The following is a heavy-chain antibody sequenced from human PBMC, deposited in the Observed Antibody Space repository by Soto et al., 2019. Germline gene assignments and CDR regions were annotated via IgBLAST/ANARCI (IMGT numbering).Heavy chain of an antibody. Sequence: PSENPSITSPVSGDSVSSATYFWSWVRQPPGGGLEWIAYILHSGSSMYNPSLKSRVTISLSTSKTQFSLRLTSVTAADTAVYYCARGMYKSGWNLDIWVQVTVV. D-gene: IGHD6-19*01. CDR1: GDSVSSATYF. CDR3: ARGMYKSGWNLDI. CDR2: ILHSGSS. V-gene: IGHV4-61*01. J-gene: IGHJ3*02.